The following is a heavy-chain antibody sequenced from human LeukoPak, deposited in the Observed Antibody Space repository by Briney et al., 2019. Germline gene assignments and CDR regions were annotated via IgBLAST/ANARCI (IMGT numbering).Heavy chain of an antibody. D-gene: IGHD3-10*01. CDR2: IYYSGST. J-gene: IGHJ3*02. Sequence: SETLSLTCTVSGGSISSYYWSWIRQPPGKGLEWIGYIYYSGSTNYNPSLKSRVTISVDTSKNQFSLKLSSVTAADTAVYYCARDRPENYYGSGSYWAFDIWGQGTMVTVSS. CDR1: GGSISSYY. V-gene: IGHV4-59*01. CDR3: ARDRPENYYGSGSYWAFDI.